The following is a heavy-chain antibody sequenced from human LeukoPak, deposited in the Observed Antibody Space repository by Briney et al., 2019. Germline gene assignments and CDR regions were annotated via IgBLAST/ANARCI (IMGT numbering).Heavy chain of an antibody. CDR3: AKVETSGGANCYALDY. CDR1: GFTFSSYA. CDR2: ISGSAGST. D-gene: IGHD2-2*01. Sequence: GGSLRLSCAASGFTFSSYAMTWVRQAPDKGLEWVSAISGSAGSTYYADSVKGRFTISRDDSQNTLYLQMNSLSAEDTAVYYCAKVETSGGANCYALDYWGQGTLVTVSS. V-gene: IGHV3-23*01. J-gene: IGHJ4*02.